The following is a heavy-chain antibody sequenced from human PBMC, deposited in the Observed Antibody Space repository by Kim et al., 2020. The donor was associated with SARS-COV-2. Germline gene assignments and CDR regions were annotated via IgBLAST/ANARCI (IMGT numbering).Heavy chain of an antibody. J-gene: IGHJ2*01. D-gene: IGHD6-19*01. CDR2: IYHSGST. Sequence: SETLSLTCAVSGGSISSSNWWIWVRQPPGKGLEWIGEIYHSGSTNYNPSLKSRVTISVDKSKNQFSLTLSSVTAADTAVYYCSQSSACPNWYFDLCFRGT. V-gene: IGHV4-4*02. CDR3: SQSSACPNWYFDL. CDR1: GGSISSSNW.